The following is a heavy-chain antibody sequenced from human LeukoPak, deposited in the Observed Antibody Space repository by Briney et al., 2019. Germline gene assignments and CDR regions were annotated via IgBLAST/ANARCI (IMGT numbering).Heavy chain of an antibody. CDR2: IYYSGST. D-gene: IGHD6-13*01. CDR1: GGSVSSGSYY. CDR3: ARIGQQLAHWYFDL. J-gene: IGHJ2*01. Sequence: SETLSLTCTVSGGSVSSGSYYWSWIRQPPGKGLEWIGYIYYSGSTNYIPSLKSRVTISVDTSKNQFSLKLSSVTAADTAVYYCARIGQQLAHWYFDLWGRGTLVTVSS. V-gene: IGHV4-61*01.